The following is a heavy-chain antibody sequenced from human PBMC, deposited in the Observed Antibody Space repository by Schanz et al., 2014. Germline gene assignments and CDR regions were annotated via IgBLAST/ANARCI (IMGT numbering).Heavy chain of an antibody. J-gene: IGHJ4*02. CDR1: GYTFTSYG. D-gene: IGHD3-3*01. CDR3: ARSAGRDFWSGYYTRFDY. Sequence: QVQLVQSGAEVKKPGASVKVSCKASGYTFTSYGISWVRQAPGQGLEWMGWISAYNGNTKYPQKLQDRVTMTTDTSTSTAYMELRSLRSDDTAVYYCARSAGRDFWSGYYTRFDYWGQGTLVTVSS. V-gene: IGHV1-18*01. CDR2: ISAYNGNT.